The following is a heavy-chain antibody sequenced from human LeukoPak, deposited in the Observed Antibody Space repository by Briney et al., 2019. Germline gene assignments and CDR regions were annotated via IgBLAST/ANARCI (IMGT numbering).Heavy chain of an antibody. Sequence: PSETLSLTCNVSGGSISSGNYYWNWIRQPAGKGLEWIGRIYPSGSTNYNPSLKSRVTISVDTSKNQFSLKLSSVTAADTAVYYCAREKYYDRPYDAFDIWGQGTMVTVSS. V-gene: IGHV4-61*02. CDR3: AREKYYDRPYDAFDI. D-gene: IGHD3-22*01. CDR1: GGSISSGNYY. CDR2: IYPSGST. J-gene: IGHJ3*02.